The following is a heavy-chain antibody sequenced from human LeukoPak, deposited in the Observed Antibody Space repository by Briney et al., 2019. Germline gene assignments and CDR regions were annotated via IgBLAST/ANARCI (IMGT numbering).Heavy chain of an antibody. D-gene: IGHD6-19*01. J-gene: IGHJ4*02. CDR1: GGSFSGYY. V-gene: IGHV4-34*01. Sequence: SETLSLTCAVYGGSFSGYYWSWTRQPPGKGLEWIGEINHSGSTNYNSSLKSRVTISVDTSKNQFSLKLSSVTAADTAVYYCARGPSAVAGLSRWGQGTLVTVSS. CDR3: ARGPSAVAGLSR. CDR2: INHSGST.